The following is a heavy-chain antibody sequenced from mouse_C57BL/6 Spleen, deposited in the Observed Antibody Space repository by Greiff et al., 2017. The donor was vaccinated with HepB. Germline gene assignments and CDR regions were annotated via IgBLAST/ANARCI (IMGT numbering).Heavy chain of an antibody. J-gene: IGHJ4*01. V-gene: IGHV1-7*01. CDR3: ASAYSNYEGAMDY. Sequence: VKLMESGAELAKPGASVKLSCKASGYTFTSYWMHWVKQRPGQGLEWIGYINPSSGYTKYNQKFKDKATLTADKSSSTAYMQLSSLTYEDSAVYYCASAYSNYEGAMDYWGQGTSVTVSS. CDR2: INPSSGYT. D-gene: IGHD2-5*01. CDR1: GYTFTSYW.